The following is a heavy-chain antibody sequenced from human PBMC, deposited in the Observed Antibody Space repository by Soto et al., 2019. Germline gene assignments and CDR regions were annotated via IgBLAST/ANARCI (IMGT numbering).Heavy chain of an antibody. CDR1: GFTFSSYA. Sequence: VSLRLSCAASGFTFSSYAMSWVRQAPGKGLEWVSAISGSGGSTYYADSVKGRFTISRDNSKNTLYLQMNSLRAEDTAVYYCAKDPEVWSGDFESLPDYWGKGTLVTDSS. D-gene: IGHD3-3*01. V-gene: IGHV3-23*01. CDR2: ISGSGGST. J-gene: IGHJ4*02. CDR3: AKDPEVWSGDFESLPDY.